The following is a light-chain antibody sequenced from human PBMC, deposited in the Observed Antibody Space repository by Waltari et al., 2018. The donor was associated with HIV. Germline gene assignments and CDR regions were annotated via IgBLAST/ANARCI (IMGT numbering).Light chain of an antibody. CDR2: EVT. J-gene: IGLJ2*01. V-gene: IGLV2-23*02. CDR3: CSYAGSRIHVI. CDR1: FSDVGSYNL. Sequence: QSALTHPASASGSPGQSLTISCTRTFSDVGSYNLVPWYQHHPGEAPKLMIYEVTKRPSGISSRFSGSKSGNTASLTISGLQAEDEANYYCCSYAGSRIHVIFGGGTKLTVL.